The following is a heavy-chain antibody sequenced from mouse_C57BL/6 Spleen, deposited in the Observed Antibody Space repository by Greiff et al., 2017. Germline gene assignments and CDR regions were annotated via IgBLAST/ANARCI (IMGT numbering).Heavy chain of an antibody. J-gene: IGHJ2*01. CDR2: IDPSDSYT. CDR1: GYTFTSYW. D-gene: IGHD2-4*01. Sequence: QVQLKQPGAELVKPGASVKLSCKASGYTFTSYWMQWVKQRPGQGLEWIGEIDPSDSYTNYNQKFKGKATLTVDTSSSTAYMQLSSLTSEDSAVYYCAKGVYDYDEGFDYWGQGTTLTVSS. CDR3: AKGVYDYDEGFDY. V-gene: IGHV1-50*01.